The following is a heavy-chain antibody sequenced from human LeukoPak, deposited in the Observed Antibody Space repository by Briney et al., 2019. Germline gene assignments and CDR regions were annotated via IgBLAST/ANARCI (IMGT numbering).Heavy chain of an antibody. V-gene: IGHV3-11*06. D-gene: IGHD4-11*01. CDR2: ISDGSSFI. CDR3: AIDYPNFDF. Sequence: GGSLKLSCAASGFAFSDYFMSWIRQPPGKGLEWISYISDGSSFIEYADSVKGRFTISRDNAKNSLYLQMNSLRAEDSAVYYCAIDYPNFDFWGQGTRVTVSS. CDR1: GFAFSDYF. J-gene: IGHJ4*02.